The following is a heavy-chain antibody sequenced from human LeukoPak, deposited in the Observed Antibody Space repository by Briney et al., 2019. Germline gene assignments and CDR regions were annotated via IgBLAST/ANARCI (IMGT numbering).Heavy chain of an antibody. CDR1: GYTFTRYD. CDR2: MNPNRGNT. V-gene: IGHV1-8*01. CDR3: ARGGNLYCGGDCYYAY. D-gene: IGHD2-21*02. Sequence: ASVKVSCKASGYTFTRYDINWGRQATGHGLEWMGWMNPNRGNTDYAQKIPSRVTMTRNTPISTAYMELSSLRSEDTAVYYCARGGNLYCGGDCYYAYWGQGALVTVSS. J-gene: IGHJ4*02.